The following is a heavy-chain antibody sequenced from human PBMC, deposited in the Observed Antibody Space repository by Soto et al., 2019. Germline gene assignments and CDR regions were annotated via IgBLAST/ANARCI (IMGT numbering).Heavy chain of an antibody. D-gene: IGHD2-2*01. CDR2: ISDSGGSA. CDR3: AKDGCSRTSCYHFDY. J-gene: IGHJ4*02. V-gene: IGHV3-23*01. CDR1: GFTFSSYA. Sequence: SLRLSCTASGFTFSSYALSWVRLAPGKGLEWVSAISDSGGSAYYADSVKGRFTMSRDNSKNTLYLQMSGLRAEDTAVYYCAKDGCSRTSCYHFDYWGQGTVVTSPQ.